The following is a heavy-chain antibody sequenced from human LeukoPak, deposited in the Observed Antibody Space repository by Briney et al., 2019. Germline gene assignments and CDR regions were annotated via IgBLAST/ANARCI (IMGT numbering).Heavy chain of an antibody. Sequence: GGSLRLSCAASGFTFSDYSMNWVRQAPGKGLEWASYINGHGDATYYADSVEGRFSISRDNAKKSLYLQMDSLRAEDTAVYYCARDLPRGYSCDYWGQGTLVTVSS. V-gene: IGHV3-48*01. CDR2: INGHGDAT. J-gene: IGHJ4*02. CDR1: GFTFSDYS. CDR3: ARDLPRGYSCDY. D-gene: IGHD5-18*01.